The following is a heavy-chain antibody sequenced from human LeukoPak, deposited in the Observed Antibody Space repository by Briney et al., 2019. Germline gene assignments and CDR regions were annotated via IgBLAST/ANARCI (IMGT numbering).Heavy chain of an antibody. CDR1: GFTFTSSA. CDR2: IVVGSGNT. V-gene: IGHV1-58*01. D-gene: IGHD3-3*01. Sequence: ASVKVSCKASGFTFTSSAVQWVRQARGQRLEWIGWIVVGSGNTNYAQKFQERVTITRDMSTSTAYMELSSLRSEDTAVYYCAADNPRPYYDFWSGSTDAFDIWGQGTMVTVSS. J-gene: IGHJ3*02. CDR3: AADNPRPYYDFWSGSTDAFDI.